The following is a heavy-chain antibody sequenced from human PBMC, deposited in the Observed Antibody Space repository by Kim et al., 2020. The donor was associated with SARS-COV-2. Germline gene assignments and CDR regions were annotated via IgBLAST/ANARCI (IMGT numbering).Heavy chain of an antibody. Sequence: GGSLRLSCSASGFTFSSYAMHWVRQAPGKGLEYVSAISSNGGSTYYADSVKGRFTISRDNSKNTLYLQMSSLRAEDTAVYYCVNLIAGGASAGTYGMDVWGQGTTVTVSS. CDR2: ISSNGGST. V-gene: IGHV3-64D*06. D-gene: IGHD6-13*01. CDR1: GFTFSSYA. J-gene: IGHJ6*02. CDR3: VNLIAGGASAGTYGMDV.